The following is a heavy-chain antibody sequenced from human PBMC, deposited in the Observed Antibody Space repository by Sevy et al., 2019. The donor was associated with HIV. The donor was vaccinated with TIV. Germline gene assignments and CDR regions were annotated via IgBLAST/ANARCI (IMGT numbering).Heavy chain of an antibody. CDR1: GFTFSSYS. CDR3: ARTTRMIVVVDGFDP. Sequence: GGSLRLSCAASGFTFSSYSMNWVRQAPGKGLEWVSSISSSSSYIYYADSVKGRFTISRDNAKNLLYLQMNSLRAEDTAVYYCARTTRMIVVVDGFDPWGQGTLVTVSS. D-gene: IGHD3-22*01. J-gene: IGHJ5*02. CDR2: ISSSSSYI. V-gene: IGHV3-21*01.